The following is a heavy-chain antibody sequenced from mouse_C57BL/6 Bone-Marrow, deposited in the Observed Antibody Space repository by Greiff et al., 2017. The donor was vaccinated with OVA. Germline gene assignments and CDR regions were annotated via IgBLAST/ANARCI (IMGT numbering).Heavy chain of an antibody. CDR3: AKLGNPTGEDAMDY. D-gene: IGHD4-1*02. V-gene: IGHV2-5*01. Sequence: VQLQESGPGLVQPSQSLSITCTVSGFSLTSYGVHWVRQSPGKGLEWLGVIWSGGSTDYNAAFMSGLSITKDNSKSQVFLKMNSLQAEDTAIYYCAKLGNPTGEDAMDYWGQGTSVTVSS. J-gene: IGHJ4*01. CDR2: IWSGGST. CDR1: GFSLTSYG.